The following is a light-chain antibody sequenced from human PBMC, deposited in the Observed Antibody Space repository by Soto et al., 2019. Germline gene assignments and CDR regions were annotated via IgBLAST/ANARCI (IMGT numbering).Light chain of an antibody. CDR1: QGVSSY. CDR2: AAS. J-gene: IGKJ1*01. V-gene: IGKV1-39*01. CDR3: QQSYSTPRT. Sequence: DIQMTQSPSSLSASVGDTVTIACRASQGVSSYLNWYQLKPGEAPKLLIYAASSLHSGVPSRFSGSGSGVDFTLTISSLQPEDFAVYYCQQSYSTPRTFGQGTKVEVK.